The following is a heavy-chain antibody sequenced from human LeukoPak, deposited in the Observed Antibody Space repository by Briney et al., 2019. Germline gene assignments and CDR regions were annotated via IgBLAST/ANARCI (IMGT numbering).Heavy chain of an antibody. D-gene: IGHD3-22*01. V-gene: IGHV1-18*01. Sequence: ASVKVSCKASGYTFTSYAMNWVRQAPGQGLEWMGWISAYNGNTNYAQKLQGRVTMTTDTSTSTAYMELRSLRSDDTAVYYCARHDSSGYLPFDYWGQGTLVAVSS. CDR2: ISAYNGNT. CDR3: ARHDSSGYLPFDY. CDR1: GYTFTSYA. J-gene: IGHJ4*02.